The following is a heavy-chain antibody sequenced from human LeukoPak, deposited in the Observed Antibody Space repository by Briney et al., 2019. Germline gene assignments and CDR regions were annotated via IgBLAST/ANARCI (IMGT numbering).Heavy chain of an antibody. V-gene: IGHV1-69*13. Sequence: GASVKVSCKASGGTFSSYAISWVRQAPGQGLEWMGGIIPIFGTANYAQKFQGRVTITADESTSTAYMELSSLRSEDTAVYYCARAYDFWSGYYSFDPWGQGTLVTVSS. J-gene: IGHJ5*02. D-gene: IGHD3-3*01. CDR2: IIPIFGTA. CDR1: GGTFSSYA. CDR3: ARAYDFWSGYYSFDP.